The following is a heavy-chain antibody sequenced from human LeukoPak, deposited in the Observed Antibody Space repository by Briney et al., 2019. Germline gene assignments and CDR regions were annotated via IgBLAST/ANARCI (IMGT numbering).Heavy chain of an antibody. CDR2: IYSSGST. V-gene: IGHV3-66*01. J-gene: IGHJ4*02. CDR1: VYTVSSEH. CDR3: ARDAHGGGGY. D-gene: IGHD3-10*01. Sequence: PGGSLRLSCAASVYTVSSEHVSWVRQAPGKVLEWPSIIYSSGSTYYADCVKGRFTISRDNSKNTLYLQMNSLRAEDTAVYYCARDAHGGGGYWGQGTLVTVSS.